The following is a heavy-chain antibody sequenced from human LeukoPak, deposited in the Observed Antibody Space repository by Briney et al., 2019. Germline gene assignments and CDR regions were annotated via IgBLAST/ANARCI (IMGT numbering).Heavy chain of an antibody. CDR1: GGSFSGYY. CDR3: ARHKRYSSGWYWFDP. CDR2: IYYSGST. Sequence: PSETLSLTCAVYGGSFSGYYWGWIRQPPGKGLEWIGSIYYSGSTYYNPSLKSRVTISVDTSKNQFSLKLSSVTAADTAVYYCARHKRYSSGWYWFDPWGQGTLVTVSS. D-gene: IGHD6-19*01. J-gene: IGHJ5*02. V-gene: IGHV4-39*01.